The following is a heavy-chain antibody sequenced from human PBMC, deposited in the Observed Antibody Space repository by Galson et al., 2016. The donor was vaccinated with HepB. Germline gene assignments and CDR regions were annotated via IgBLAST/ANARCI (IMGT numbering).Heavy chain of an antibody. CDR2: LYHTGTT. J-gene: IGHJ1*01. D-gene: IGHD2-2*01. V-gene: IGHV4-39*02. Sequence: TLSLTCTVSGGSISSYRYYWGWIRQTPGKGLEWIGSLYHTGTTYYNPSLKSRVSISADTSKNQFSLKLRSVTAADTAVYYCAREPNMCSATCYVDVWGQGTLVTVSA. CDR1: GGSISSYRYY. CDR3: AREPNMCSATCYVDV.